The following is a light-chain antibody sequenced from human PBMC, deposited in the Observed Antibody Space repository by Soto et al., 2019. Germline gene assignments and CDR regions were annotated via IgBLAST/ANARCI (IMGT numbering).Light chain of an antibody. J-gene: IGKJ5*01. V-gene: IGKV1-39*01. CDR2: NAS. CDR1: QSIKNW. Sequence: DIQMTQSPSTLSASVGDRVTITCRASQSIKNWLAWYQQKPGKAPKLLIFNASSLQTGVPSRFSGSGSGTDFTLTIRNLQPEDFATYFCQQSYSTPRLTFGQGTRVEIE. CDR3: QQSYSTPRLT.